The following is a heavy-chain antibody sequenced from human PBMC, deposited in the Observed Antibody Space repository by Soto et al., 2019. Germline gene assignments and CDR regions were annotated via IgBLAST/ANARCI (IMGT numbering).Heavy chain of an antibody. CDR3: ARSPNSGYDY. Sequence: SETLSLTRAVDGGSFSGYYWSRIRQPPGKGLEWIGEINHSGSTNYNPSLKSRVTISVDTSKNQFSLKLSSVTAADTAVYYCARSPNSGYDYWGQGTLVTVSS. J-gene: IGHJ4*02. D-gene: IGHD5-12*01. CDR1: GGSFSGYY. CDR2: INHSGST. V-gene: IGHV4-34*01.